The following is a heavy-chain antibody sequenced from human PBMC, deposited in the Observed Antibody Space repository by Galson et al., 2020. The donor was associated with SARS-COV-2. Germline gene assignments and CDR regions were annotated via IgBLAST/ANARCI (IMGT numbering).Heavy chain of an antibody. CDR1: GFPFSSYS. D-gene: IGHD2-15*01. J-gene: IGHJ6*02. CDR3: ARVGGMATTPANYYYYGLDV. Sequence: GGSLRLSCAASGFPFSSYSMNWVRQAPGKGLEWVSSISAGSSYIYYADSVKGRFTISRDNAKNSLYLQMNNLRADDTAVYYFARVGGMATTPANYYYYGLDVWGPGTTVTVSS. CDR2: ISAGSSYI. V-gene: IGHV3-21*01.